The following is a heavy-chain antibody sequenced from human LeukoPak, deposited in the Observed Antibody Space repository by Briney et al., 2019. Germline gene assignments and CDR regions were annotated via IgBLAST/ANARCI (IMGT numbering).Heavy chain of an antibody. V-gene: IGHV3-21*01. CDR1: GFTFSGHS. CDR2: ISTSGTHI. D-gene: IGHD7-27*01. J-gene: IGHJ4*02. Sequence: GGSLRLSCAASGFTFSGHSMNWVRQAPGKGLEWVSSISTSGTHIYYADSVKGRFTISRDNAKNSLYLQMNSLGAEDTAVYYCARDWGSKGYWGQGTPVTVSS. CDR3: ARDWGSKGY.